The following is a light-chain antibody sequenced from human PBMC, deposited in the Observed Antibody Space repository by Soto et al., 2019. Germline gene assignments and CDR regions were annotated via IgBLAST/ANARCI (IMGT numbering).Light chain of an antibody. CDR1: SSNIGAGYG. CDR2: ANS. J-gene: IGLJ1*01. V-gene: IGLV1-40*01. CDR3: QSYDSSLSAYV. Sequence: QSVLTQPPSVSGAPGQRVTISCTGSSSNIGAGYGVHWYQPVPGTAPKLLIYANSNRPSGVPDRFSGSKSGTSASLAITGLQAEDETDYYCQSYDSSLSAYVFGTGTKVTVL.